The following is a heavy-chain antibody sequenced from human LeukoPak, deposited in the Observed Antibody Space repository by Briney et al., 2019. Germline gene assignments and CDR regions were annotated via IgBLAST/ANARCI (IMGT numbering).Heavy chain of an antibody. CDR3: ARVGYVGTSGGDY. CDR1: GFTFSSYS. V-gene: IGHV3-48*02. CDR2: IGDSSTSV. D-gene: IGHD4-23*01. J-gene: IGHJ4*02. Sequence: PGGSLRLSCAASGFTFSSYSMNWVRQAPGKGLEWVSYIGDSSTSVYYADSVKGRFTISRDNAENSLYLQMNSLRDEDTAVYYCARVGYVGTSGGDYWGQGTLVTVSS.